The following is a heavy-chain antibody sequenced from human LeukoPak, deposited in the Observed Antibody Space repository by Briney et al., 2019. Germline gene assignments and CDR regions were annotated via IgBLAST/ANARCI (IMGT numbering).Heavy chain of an antibody. CDR1: GFTFSSYG. J-gene: IGHJ4*02. D-gene: IGHD7-27*01. Sequence: PGGPLRLSCAASGFTFSSYGMSWVRQAPGKGLEWVSTISASGGSTFYADSVKGRFTISRDNSKNTLYLQMNSLRAEDTAVYYCASGLWGLLVYFDYWGQGTLVTVSS. CDR2: ISASGGST. CDR3: ASGLWGLLVYFDY. V-gene: IGHV3-23*01.